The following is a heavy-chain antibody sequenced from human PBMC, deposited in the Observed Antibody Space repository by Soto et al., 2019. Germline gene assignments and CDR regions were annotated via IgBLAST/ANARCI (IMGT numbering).Heavy chain of an antibody. D-gene: IGHD3-10*01. CDR3: TTDFGELLWYYYYGMDV. Sequence: GGSLRLSCAASGFTFSNAWMNWVRQAPGKGLEWVGRIKSKTDGGTTDYAAPVKGRFTISRDDSKNTLYLQMNSLKTEDTAVYYCTTDFGELLWYYYYGMDVWGQGTTVTVSS. CDR2: IKSKTDGGTT. CDR1: GFTFSNAW. J-gene: IGHJ6*02. V-gene: IGHV3-15*07.